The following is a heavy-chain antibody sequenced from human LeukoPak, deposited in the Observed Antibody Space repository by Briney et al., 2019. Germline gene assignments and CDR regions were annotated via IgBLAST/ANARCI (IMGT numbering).Heavy chain of an antibody. Sequence: GGSLRLSCAASGITFRTYGMNWVRQAPGKGLEWISYINSNSDTVHYSNSVEGRFTISRDNAKNSLYLQMNSLRAEDTAMYYCARDTRGESDYWGHGTLVTVSS. J-gene: IGHJ4*01. V-gene: IGHV3-48*04. CDR1: GITFRTYG. CDR3: ARDTRGESDY. CDR2: INSNSDTV. D-gene: IGHD2-2*01.